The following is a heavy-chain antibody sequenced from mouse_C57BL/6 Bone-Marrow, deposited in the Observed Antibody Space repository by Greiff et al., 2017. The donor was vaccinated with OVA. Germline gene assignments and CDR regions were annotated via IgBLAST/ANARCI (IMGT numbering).Heavy chain of an antibody. V-gene: IGHV1-82*01. D-gene: IGHD3-1*01. J-gene: IGHJ3*01. CDR2: IYPGDGDT. Sequence: QVHVKQSGPELVKPGASVKISCKASGYAFSSSWMNWVKQRPGKGLAWLGRIYPGDGDTNYNGKFKGKATLTADKSASTAYMQLSSLTSEDSAVYFCARGGTGFAYWGQGTLVTVAA. CDR1: GYAFSSSW. CDR3: ARGGTGFAY.